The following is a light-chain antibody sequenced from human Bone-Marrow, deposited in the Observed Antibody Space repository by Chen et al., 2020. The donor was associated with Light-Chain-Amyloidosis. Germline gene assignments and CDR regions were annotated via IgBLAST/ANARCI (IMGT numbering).Light chain of an antibody. Sequence: NFMLTRPHSVSESPGKTVIISCTRSSGSIATNYVQWYQQRPGSSPTTVIYEDDQRPSGVPDRFSGSIDRSSNSASLTISGPKTEDEADYYCQSYQGSSQGVFGGGTKLTVL. CDR2: EDD. V-gene: IGLV6-57*01. CDR1: SGSIATNY. CDR3: QSYQGSSQGV. J-gene: IGLJ3*02.